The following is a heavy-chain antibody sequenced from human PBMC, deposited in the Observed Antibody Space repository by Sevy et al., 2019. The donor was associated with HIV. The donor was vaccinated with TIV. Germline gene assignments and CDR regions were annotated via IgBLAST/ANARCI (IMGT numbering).Heavy chain of an antibody. J-gene: IGHJ4*01. CDR2: IPYDGSNQ. Sequence: GGSLRLSCAASGFTFSNYGMHWVRQAPGKGLEWVAAIPYDGSNQHYADSIRGRFTISRDNSKNTVYLQMNSLTPEDTAVYNCLKALPRGSALGSREFDYWGQGTLVTVSS. CDR1: GFTFSNYG. V-gene: IGHV3-30*18. D-gene: IGHD3-10*01. CDR3: LKALPRGSALGSREFDY.